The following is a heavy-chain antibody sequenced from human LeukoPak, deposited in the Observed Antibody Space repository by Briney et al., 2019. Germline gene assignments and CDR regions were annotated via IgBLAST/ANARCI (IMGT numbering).Heavy chain of an antibody. J-gene: IGHJ6*03. V-gene: IGHV1-8*01. D-gene: IGHD2-15*01. Sequence: GASVKVSRKSSGYTFTSYDINWVRHATAPGHEWMGLMNPNNGDTGYAQKFQGRVTMTRNTSISTAYMELSSLRSEDTAVYYCARFHCSCGSCYSGTYYYMDVWGKGTTVTVSS. CDR2: MNPNNGDT. CDR1: GYTFTSYD. CDR3: ARFHCSCGSCYSGTYYYMDV.